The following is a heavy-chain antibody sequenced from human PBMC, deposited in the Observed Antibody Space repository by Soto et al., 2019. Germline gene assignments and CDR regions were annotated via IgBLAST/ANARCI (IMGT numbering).Heavy chain of an antibody. Sequence: EVQLLESGGGLVQPGGSLRLSCAASGFTFSSYAMSWVRQAPGKGLEWVSAISGSGGSTYYADSVKRRFTISRDNSKNTLYLQMNSLRAEDTAVYYCAKAGQLRYFDWLPYYFDYWGQGTLVTVSS. V-gene: IGHV3-23*01. J-gene: IGHJ4*02. CDR2: ISGSGGST. D-gene: IGHD3-9*01. CDR1: GFTFSSYA. CDR3: AKAGQLRYFDWLPYYFDY.